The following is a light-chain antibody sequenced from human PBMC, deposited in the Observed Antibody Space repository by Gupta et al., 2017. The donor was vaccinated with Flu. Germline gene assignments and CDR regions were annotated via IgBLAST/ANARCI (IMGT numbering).Light chain of an antibody. Sequence: DIQMTQSPSSLSASVGDRVTITCRASQSISSYLNWYQQKPEKAPKLMIYAASSLQSGVPSRFSSSGSTTDFTLTIGRLHPEDFATYCCQQGYSTSWTFGQGTKVEIK. CDR3: QQGYSTSWT. V-gene: IGKV1-39*01. CDR2: AAS. CDR1: QSISSY. J-gene: IGKJ1*01.